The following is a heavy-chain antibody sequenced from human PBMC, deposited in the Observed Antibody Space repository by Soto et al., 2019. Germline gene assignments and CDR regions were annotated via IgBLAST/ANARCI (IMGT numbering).Heavy chain of an antibody. J-gene: IGHJ4*02. CDR3: ARGGEAAFDC. Sequence: QVQLVQSGAEVKKPGASVKVSCKASGYTFSNYDIAWVRQATGQGLEWMGWMNPNSGNTGYAQKFQGRVTMTRNTAQRTGYMEMSSVRSADTAVDYWARGGEAAFDCGGQGTLVTVAS. V-gene: IGHV1-8*01. D-gene: IGHD4-17*01. CDR2: MNPNSGNT. CDR1: GYTFSNYD.